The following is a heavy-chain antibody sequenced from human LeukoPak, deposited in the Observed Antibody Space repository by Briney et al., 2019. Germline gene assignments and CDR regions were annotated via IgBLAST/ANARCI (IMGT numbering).Heavy chain of an antibody. Sequence: GGSLRLSCEASGFTFSSYWMHRVRQVPGKGLVWVSRISSDGSTTSYADSVKGRFSISRFNAKETLYLQMNSLRVEDTAVYYCARGTDDVDIWGQGTLVTVSS. CDR1: GFTFSSYW. CDR2: ISSDGSTT. D-gene: IGHD3-3*01. J-gene: IGHJ3*02. V-gene: IGHV3-74*01. CDR3: ARGTDDVDI.